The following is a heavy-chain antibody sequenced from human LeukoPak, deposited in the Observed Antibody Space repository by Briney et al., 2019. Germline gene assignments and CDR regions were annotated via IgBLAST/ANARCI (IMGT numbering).Heavy chain of an antibody. J-gene: IGHJ4*02. CDR1: GYIFTSFG. CDR2: ISTYNGNT. V-gene: IGHV1-18*01. Sequence: GAPVKVSCKTSGYIFTSFGITWVRQAPGQGLEWMGWISTYNGNTNYAQKLQGRVTMTTDTSTSTAYMELRSLRSDDTAVYYCARESRSTIFGVAYFDYWGQGTLVTVSS. D-gene: IGHD3-3*01. CDR3: ARESRSTIFGVAYFDY.